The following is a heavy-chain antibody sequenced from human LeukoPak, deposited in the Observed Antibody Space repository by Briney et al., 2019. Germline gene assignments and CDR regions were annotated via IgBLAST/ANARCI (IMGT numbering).Heavy chain of an antibody. D-gene: IGHD1-26*01. J-gene: IGHJ4*02. V-gene: IGHV4-59*03. CDR2: IHHSGST. Sequence: KPSETLSLTCAVYGGSFSGYYWSWIRQSPGKGLEWIGYIHHSGSTKYNPSLQSRVTMSMDTSKNQVSLKLSSVSAADSAVYSCATNTGSYFAWFDYWGQGTLVTVSS. CDR3: ATNTGSYFAWFDY. CDR1: GGSFSGYY.